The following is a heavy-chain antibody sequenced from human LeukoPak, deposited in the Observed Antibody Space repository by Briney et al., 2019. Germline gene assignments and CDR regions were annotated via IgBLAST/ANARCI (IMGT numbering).Heavy chain of an antibody. CDR2: ISWNSGSI. V-gene: IGHV3-9*01. D-gene: IGHD1-14*01. CDR1: GFTFDDYA. Sequence: GRSLRLSCAASGFTFDDYAMHWVRQAPGEGLEWVSGISWNSGSIGYADSVKGRFTISRYNAKNSLYLQMNSLRAEDTALYYCATGTVAGTFDYWGQGTLVTVSS. CDR3: ATGTVAGTFDY. J-gene: IGHJ4*02.